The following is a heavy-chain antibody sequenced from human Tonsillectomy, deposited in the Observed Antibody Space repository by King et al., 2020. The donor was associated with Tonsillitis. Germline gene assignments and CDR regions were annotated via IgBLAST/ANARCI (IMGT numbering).Heavy chain of an antibody. CDR2: ISSSSSYI. J-gene: IGHJ4*02. D-gene: IGHD5-18*01. Sequence: VQLVESGGGLVKPGGYLRLSCAASGFTFSSYSMNLVRQAPGKGLEWVSSISSSSSYIHYEDSVKVRFTISRDNAKNSLYLQMNSLRAEDTAVYYCARGGYSYGPDYWGQGTLVTVSS. V-gene: IGHV3-21*01. CDR1: GFTFSSYS. CDR3: ARGGYSYGPDY.